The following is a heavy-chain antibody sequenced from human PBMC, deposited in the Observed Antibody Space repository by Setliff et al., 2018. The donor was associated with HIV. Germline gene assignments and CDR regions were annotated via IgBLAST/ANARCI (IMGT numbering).Heavy chain of an antibody. Sequence: GASVKVSCKISGYTLTELSMHWVRQAPGKGLEWMGGFDPEDGETIYAQKFQGRVTMTEETYTDTAYMELSSLRSEDTAVYYCATELFIVVAGHTPTFDYWGQGTLVTVSS. J-gene: IGHJ4*02. V-gene: IGHV1-24*01. D-gene: IGHD6-19*01. CDR2: FDPEDGET. CDR3: ATELFIVVAGHTPTFDY. CDR1: GYTLTELS.